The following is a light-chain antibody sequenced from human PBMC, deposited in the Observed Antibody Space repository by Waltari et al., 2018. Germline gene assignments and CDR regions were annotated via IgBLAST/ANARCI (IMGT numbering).Light chain of an antibody. CDR3: QHYVRLPVT. CDR1: QNIFRT. V-gene: IGKV3-20*01. Sequence: EIVLTQSPGTLSLSPGERATLSCRASQNIFRTLAWYQQKPGQAPRLRISGAYSRATGIPGRFSGSGSGTDFSLTISGLDPEDFAVYYCQHYVRLPVTFGQGTKVEIK. J-gene: IGKJ1*01. CDR2: GAY.